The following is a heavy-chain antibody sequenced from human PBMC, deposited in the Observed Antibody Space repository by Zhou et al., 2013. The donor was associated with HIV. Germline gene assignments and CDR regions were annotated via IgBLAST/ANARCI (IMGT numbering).Heavy chain of an antibody. V-gene: IGHV1-18*01. J-gene: IGHJ4*02. CDR1: GYTFTNYD. Sequence: QVQLVQSGAEVKKPGASVKVSCKASGYTFTNYDISWVRQAPGQGLEWMGWISTYNGHTNYAQKVQGRVTMTTDTFTTTAYMELHRLTSDDTAVYYCAGYSSGYNWLRYWGQGTLVTVSS. D-gene: IGHD3-22*01. CDR3: AGYSSGYNWLRY. CDR2: ISTYNGHT.